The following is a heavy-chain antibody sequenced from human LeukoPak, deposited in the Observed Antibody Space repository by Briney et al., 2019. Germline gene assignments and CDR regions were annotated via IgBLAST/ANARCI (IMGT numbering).Heavy chain of an antibody. J-gene: IGHJ4*02. CDR1: GFTFSSYS. Sequence: PGGSLRLSCAASGFTFSSYSMNWVRQAPGKGLEWVSSISSSSSYIYYADSVKGRFTISRDNSKNTLYLQMNSLRAEDTAVYYCAKVGYDSSGYPSDYWGQGTLVTVSS. CDR2: ISSSSSYI. D-gene: IGHD3-22*01. CDR3: AKVGYDSSGYPSDY. V-gene: IGHV3-21*04.